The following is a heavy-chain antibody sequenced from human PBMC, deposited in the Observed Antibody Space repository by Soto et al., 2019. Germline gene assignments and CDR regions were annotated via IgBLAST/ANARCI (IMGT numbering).Heavy chain of an antibody. D-gene: IGHD3-16*02. V-gene: IGHV3-53*01. CDR1: GFTFRDYA. Sequence: PGGSLRLSCTASGFTFRDYAMSWFRQAPGKGLEWVSAIFPDGSTHYPDSVKGRFTVSRDSSMNTVSLQMNTVRVEDTAIYYCVRLSGKRVECCGQGTLVTVSS. J-gene: IGHJ4*02. CDR2: IFPDGST. CDR3: VRLSGKRVEC.